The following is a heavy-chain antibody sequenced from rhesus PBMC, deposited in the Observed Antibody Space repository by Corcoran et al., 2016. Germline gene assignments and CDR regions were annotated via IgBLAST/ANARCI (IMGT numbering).Heavy chain of an antibody. J-gene: IGHJ3*01. CDR2: IYDSSALT. Sequence: QVQLQESGPGVVKPSETLSLTCTVSGGSISSGYDWSWIRQPPGKGLEWIGYIYDSSALTNYNPALKNRVTISKDASKNQFSLKLSSVTAADTAVYYCARPHSSGWADAFDFWGQGLRVTVSS. CDR3: ARPHSSGWADAFDF. V-gene: IGHV4-76*01. CDR1: GGSISSGYD. D-gene: IGHD6-31*01.